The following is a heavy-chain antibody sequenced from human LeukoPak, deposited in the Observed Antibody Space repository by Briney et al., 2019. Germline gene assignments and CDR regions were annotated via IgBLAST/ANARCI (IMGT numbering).Heavy chain of an antibody. CDR3: AKDSPILTY. Sequence: GGSLRLSCVASGITFSTYGMSWVRQAPGKGLEWVSALSGSGSSTYYADSVKGRFTISRDNSKNTLYLQMNSLRAEDTAVYYCAKDSPILTYWGQGTLVSVSS. V-gene: IGHV3-23*01. D-gene: IGHD3-9*01. CDR2: LSGSGSST. J-gene: IGHJ4*02. CDR1: GITFSTYG.